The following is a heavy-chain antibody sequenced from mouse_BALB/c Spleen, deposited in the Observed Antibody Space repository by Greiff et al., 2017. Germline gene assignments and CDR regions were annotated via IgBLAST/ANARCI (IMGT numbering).Heavy chain of an antibody. CDR3: TRGWLRRYFDV. CDR2: IDPETGGT. J-gene: IGHJ1*01. Sequence: VQLQQSGAELVRPGASVTLSCKASGYTFTDYEMHWVKQTPVHGLEWIGAIDPETGGTAYNQKFKGKATLTADKSSSTAYMELRSLTSEDSAVYYCTRGWLRRYFDVWGAGTTVTGSS. V-gene: IGHV1-15*01. D-gene: IGHD2-2*01. CDR1: GYTFTDYE.